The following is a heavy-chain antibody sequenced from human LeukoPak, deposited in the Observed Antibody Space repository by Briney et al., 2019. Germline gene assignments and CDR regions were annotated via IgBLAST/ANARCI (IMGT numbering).Heavy chain of an antibody. CDR3: ARFSEYSHSSVHYLDY. CDR1: GGSLSSGSDY. Sequence: SETLSLTCSVSGGSLSSGSDYWSWIRQPAGKGLEWIGCIFPSGSTNYNPSLKSRVTISVDTSKNQFSLKLSSVTAADTAVYYCARFSEYSHSSVHYLDYWGQGTLASVSS. V-gene: IGHV4-61*10. D-gene: IGHD3-22*01. CDR2: IFPSGST. J-gene: IGHJ4*02.